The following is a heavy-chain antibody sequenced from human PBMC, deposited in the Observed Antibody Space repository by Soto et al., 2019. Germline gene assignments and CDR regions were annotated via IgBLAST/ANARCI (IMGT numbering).Heavy chain of an antibody. J-gene: IGHJ5*02. V-gene: IGHV3-7*01. CDR3: ASVKSWAVSP. Sequence: EVQLVESGGGLVQPGGSLGLSCAASGFTFSSYWMSWVRLAPGKGLEWVAHIKQSGSDRYYVDSVRGRFTISTDNAKNSLYLQMNSLRVEDTARYYCASVKSWAVSPWGQGTLVTVSS. CDR2: IKQSGSDR. D-gene: IGHD3-10*01. CDR1: GFTFSSYW.